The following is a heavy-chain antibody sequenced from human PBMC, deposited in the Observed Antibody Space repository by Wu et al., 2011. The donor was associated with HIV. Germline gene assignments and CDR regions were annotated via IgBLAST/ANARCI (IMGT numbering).Heavy chain of an antibody. Sequence: QVQLVQSGAEVKKPGASVKVSCKASGYTFTSHGISWVRQAPGQGLEWMGWISTYNGNTNYAQKLQGRVTMTTDTSTSTAYIELRSLRSDDTAVYYCTRDRAGGGADTDYWGQGTLVTVSS. J-gene: IGHJ4*02. CDR2: ISTYNGNT. D-gene: IGHD5-18*01. CDR1: GYTFTSHG. CDR3: TRDRAGGGADTDY. V-gene: IGHV1-18*01.